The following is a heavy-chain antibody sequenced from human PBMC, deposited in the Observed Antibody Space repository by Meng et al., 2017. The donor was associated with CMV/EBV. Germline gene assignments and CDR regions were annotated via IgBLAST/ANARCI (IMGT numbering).Heavy chain of an antibody. CDR2: INPNSGGT. V-gene: IGHV1-2*02. D-gene: IGHD3-3*01. Sequence: ASVKVSCKASGYTFTGYYMHWVRQAPGQGLEWMGWINPNSGGTNYAQKFQGRVTMTRDTSISTAYMELSRLRSDDTAVYYYARLPPPRYDFWSGYYYYGMDVWGQGTTVTVSS. CDR3: ARLPPPRYDFWSGYYYYGMDV. CDR1: GYTFTGYY. J-gene: IGHJ6*02.